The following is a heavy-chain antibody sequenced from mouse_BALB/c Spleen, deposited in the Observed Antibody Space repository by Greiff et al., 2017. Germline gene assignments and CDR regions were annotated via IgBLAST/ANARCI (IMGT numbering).Heavy chain of an antibody. CDR2: IWAGGST. J-gene: IGHJ3*01. D-gene: IGHD2-3*01. CDR3: ARDYYDGYYWFAY. CDR1: GFSLTSYG. Sequence: VQLKESGPGLVAPSQSLSITCTVSGFSLTSYGVHWVRQPPGKGLEWLGVIWAGGSTNYNSALMSRLSISKDNSKSQVFLKMNSLQTDDTAMYYCARDYYDGYYWFAYWGQGTLVTVSA. V-gene: IGHV2-9*02.